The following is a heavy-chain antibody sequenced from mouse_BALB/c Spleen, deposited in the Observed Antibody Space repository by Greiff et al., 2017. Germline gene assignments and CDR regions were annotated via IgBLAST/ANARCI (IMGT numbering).Heavy chain of an antibody. J-gene: IGHJ2*01. Sequence: QVQLQQSGAELVRPGTSVKVSCKASGYAFTNYLIEWVKQRPGQGLEWIGVINPGSGGTNYNEKFKGKATLTADKSSSTAYMQLSSLTSDDSAVYFCARGGYYDLLDYWGQGTTLTVSS. CDR2: INPGSGGT. CDR3: ARGGYYDLLDY. V-gene: IGHV1-54*01. CDR1: GYAFTNYL. D-gene: IGHD2-4*01.